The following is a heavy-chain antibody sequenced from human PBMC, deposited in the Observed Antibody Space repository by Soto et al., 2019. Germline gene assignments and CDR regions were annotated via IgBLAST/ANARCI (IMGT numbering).Heavy chain of an antibody. CDR1: GFTFSNFA. V-gene: IGHV3-23*01. J-gene: IGHJ4*02. D-gene: IGHD5-12*01. CDR2: ISGSGGST. Sequence: EVHLSQSGGGLVQPGGYLSRSCAASGFTFSNFAMRWVRQAPGKGLEWVSDISGSGGSTYYAESGKGRFTISRDNSKNTLFLQMNSRRVEDTAVYSCDNDIVAGGVYETFDFWGQGPMVTVSS. CDR3: DNDIVAGGVYETFDF.